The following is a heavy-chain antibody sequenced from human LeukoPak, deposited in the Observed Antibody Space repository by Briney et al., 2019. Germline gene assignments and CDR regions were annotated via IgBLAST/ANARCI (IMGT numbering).Heavy chain of an antibody. CDR1: GFTLSSYA. D-gene: IGHD4-17*01. CDR2: LSAGGGST. V-gene: IGHV3-23*01. CDR3: ARDEYGDYGCDR. Sequence: GGSLRLSCAASGFTLSSYALSWVRQAPGKGLDWVSALSAGGGSTYYADSVKGRFTISRDNSKNTLYLQMNSLRAEDTPVYYCARDEYGDYGCDRWGQGTLVTVSS. J-gene: IGHJ5*02.